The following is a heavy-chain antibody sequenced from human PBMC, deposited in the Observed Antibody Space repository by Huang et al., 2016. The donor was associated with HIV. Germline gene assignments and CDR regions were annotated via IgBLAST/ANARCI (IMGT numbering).Heavy chain of an antibody. CDR3: ARVGSGWSLLGDALDF. CDR1: GYNFTSNH. D-gene: IGHD6-19*01. CDR2: INPSGRST. Sequence: QVQLVQSGAEVKKPGASVRISCKASGYNFTSNHRNWGRQDPGQGLEWMGKINPSGRSTDYAQKFQDRITMTRDRSTSTVYLELRSLTSDDTAIYYCARVGSGWSLLGDALDFWGRGTMVTVSS. J-gene: IGHJ3*01. V-gene: IGHV1-46*01.